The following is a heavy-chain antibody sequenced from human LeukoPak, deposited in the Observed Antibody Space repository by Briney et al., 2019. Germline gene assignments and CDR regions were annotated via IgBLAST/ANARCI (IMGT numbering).Heavy chain of an antibody. CDR2: INPNSGGT. V-gene: IGHV1-2*02. CDR1: GYTFTSYG. D-gene: IGHD2-2*01. Sequence: ASVKVSCKASGYTFTSYGISWVRQAPGQGLEWMGWINPNSGGTNYAQKFQGRVTMTRDTSISTAYMELSRLRSDDTAVYYCARQPAEEYYFDYWGQGTLVTVSS. J-gene: IGHJ4*02. CDR3: ARQPAEEYYFDY.